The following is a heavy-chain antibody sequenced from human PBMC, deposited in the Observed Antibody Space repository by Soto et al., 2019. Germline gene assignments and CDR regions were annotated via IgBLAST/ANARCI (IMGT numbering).Heavy chain of an antibody. D-gene: IGHD3-22*01. V-gene: IGHV4-31*03. CDR3: ATNADYYDRSGPKYFPH. CDR1: GGSISSGGYY. J-gene: IGHJ1*01. Sequence: QVQLQESGPGLVKPSQTLSLTCTVSGGSISSGGYYWSWIRQHPGKGLECLGYINYSGSTYYNPSLKSRLTISVDTSKNQFSLKLSSVTAADRAMYYCATNADYYDRSGPKYFPHWGQGTLVTVSS. CDR2: INYSGST.